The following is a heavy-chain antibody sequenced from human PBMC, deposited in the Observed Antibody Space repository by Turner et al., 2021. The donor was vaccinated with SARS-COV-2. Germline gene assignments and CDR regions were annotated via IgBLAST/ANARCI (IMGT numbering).Heavy chain of an antibody. D-gene: IGHD1-26*01. Sequence: EVQLLESGGGLLPPGGSLRLSCAASGFTFSTSAMTWVRQGPGKGLEWVSGISGSGGSTYYADPVKGRFTISRDNSKNTLVLQMNSLRAGDTAVYYCATGRRENYFNYWGQGTLVTVSS. V-gene: IGHV3-23*01. CDR2: ISGSGGST. J-gene: IGHJ4*02. CDR1: GFTFSTSA. CDR3: ATGRRENYFNY.